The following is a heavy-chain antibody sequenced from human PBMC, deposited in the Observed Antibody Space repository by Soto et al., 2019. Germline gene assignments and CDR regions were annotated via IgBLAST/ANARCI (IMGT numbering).Heavy chain of an antibody. J-gene: IGHJ4*02. CDR2: ISGSGDSA. CDR1: GFTFSSYA. CDR3: GKERRGSGWSVCNF. D-gene: IGHD6-19*01. Sequence: GGSLRLSCAASGFTFSSYAMNWVRQAPGKGLEWVSDISGSGDSARYADSVKGRFTISRDNSRNTLYLQINSLRVDDTAVYYCGKERRGSGWSVCNFWGQGTLVTVSS. V-gene: IGHV3-23*01.